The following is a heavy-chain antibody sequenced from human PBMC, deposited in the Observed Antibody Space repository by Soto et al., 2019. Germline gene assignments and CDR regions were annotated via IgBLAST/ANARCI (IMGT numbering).Heavy chain of an antibody. Sequence: QVQLVESGGGVVQPGRSLRLSCAASGFTFSSYGMHWVRQGPGKGLEWVAVISNDGRNKYYADSVKGRFTISRDNSNNTLYLQMNGLRIEDAAEYHCAKKERQGIFGVVVLDYWGQGILVTVSS. CDR1: GFTFSSYG. J-gene: IGHJ4*01. D-gene: IGHD3-3*01. CDR2: ISNDGRNK. V-gene: IGHV3-30*18. CDR3: AKKERQGIFGVVVLDY.